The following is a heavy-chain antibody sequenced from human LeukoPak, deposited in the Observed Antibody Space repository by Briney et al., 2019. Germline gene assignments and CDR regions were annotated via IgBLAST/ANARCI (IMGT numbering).Heavy chain of an antibody. Sequence: ASVKVSCKASGYTFTSYDINWVRQATGQGLEWMGWMNPNSGNTGYAQKFQGRVTMTEDTSTDTAYMELSRLRSEDTAVYYCATRGIGPDVILSNYYYLDVWGKGTTVTISS. CDR1: GYTFTSYD. J-gene: IGHJ6*03. CDR2: MNPNSGNT. D-gene: IGHD3-10*01. V-gene: IGHV1-8*02. CDR3: ATRGIGPDVILSNYYYLDV.